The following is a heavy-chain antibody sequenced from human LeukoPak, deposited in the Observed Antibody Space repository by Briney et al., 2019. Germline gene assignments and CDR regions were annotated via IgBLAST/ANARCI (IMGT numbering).Heavy chain of an antibody. CDR3: ASSIVGAADYFDY. D-gene: IGHD1-26*01. Sequence: GGSLRLSCAASGFTFGSYSMNWVHQAPGKGLEWVSSISSSSNYIYYADSVKGRFTISRDNAKNSLYLQMNSLRAEDTAVYYCASSIVGAADYFDYWGQGTLVTVSS. J-gene: IGHJ4*02. CDR2: ISSSSNYI. V-gene: IGHV3-21*01. CDR1: GFTFGSYS.